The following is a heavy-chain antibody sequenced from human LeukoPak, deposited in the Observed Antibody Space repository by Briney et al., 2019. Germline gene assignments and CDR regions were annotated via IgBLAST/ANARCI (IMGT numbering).Heavy chain of an antibody. CDR2: ISGSDGTI. Sequence: GGSLRLSCVASGFTFSDYHMNWIRQAPGKGLEWLSYISGSDGTIYYADSVKGRFTISRDNAKNSLYLQMNSLRAEDTAVYYCAREGGDNIWGNDFDYWGQGTLVTVSS. V-gene: IGHV3-11*04. D-gene: IGHD3-16*01. CDR3: AREGGDNIWGNDFDY. CDR1: GFTFSDYH. J-gene: IGHJ4*02.